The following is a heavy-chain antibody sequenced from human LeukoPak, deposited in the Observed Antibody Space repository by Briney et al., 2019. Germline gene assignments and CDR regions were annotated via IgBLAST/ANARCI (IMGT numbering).Heavy chain of an antibody. J-gene: IGHJ6*02. CDR2: FFYIEST. D-gene: IGHD5-18*01. Sequence: SETLSLTCTVSGGSISSSSYYWSWIRQPPGKGLEWIGSFFYIESTKYNPSLKSRVTISVDMSKNQFSLKLSSVTAADTAVYYCPKTSVDTSMIRGEYFYYYYGMDVWGQGTTVTVSS. CDR1: GGSISSSSYY. CDR3: PKTSVDTSMIRGEYFYYYYGMDV. V-gene: IGHV4-61*01.